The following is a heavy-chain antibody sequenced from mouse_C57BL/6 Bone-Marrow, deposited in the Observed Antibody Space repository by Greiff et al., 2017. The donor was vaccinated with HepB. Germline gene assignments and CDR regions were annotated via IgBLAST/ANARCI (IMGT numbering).Heavy chain of an antibody. D-gene: IGHD1-1*01. CDR1: GFSLTSYG. J-gene: IGHJ4*01. CDR2: IWSGGST. CDR3: ARNGYYYGSSPYAMDY. V-gene: IGHV2-2*01. Sequence: QVQLQQSGPGLVQPSQSLSITCTVSGFSLTSYGVHWVRQSPGKGLEWLGVIWSGGSTDYNAAFISRLSISKDNSKSQVFFKMNSLQADDTAIYYCARNGYYYGSSPYAMDYWGQGTSVTVSS.